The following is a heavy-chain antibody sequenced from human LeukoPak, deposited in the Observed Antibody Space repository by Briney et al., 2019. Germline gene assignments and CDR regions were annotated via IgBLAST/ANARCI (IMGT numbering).Heavy chain of an antibody. CDR2: INTNAGNP. D-gene: IGHD3-10*01. CDR1: GYTFTSYA. Sequence: ASVKVSCKASGYTFTSYAMNWVRQAPGQGLEWMGWINTNAGNPTYAQGFTGRFVFSLDTSVSTAYLQISSLKAEDTAVYYCARRYGSGRALYLMDVWGQGTTVTVSS. CDR3: ARRYGSGRALYLMDV. V-gene: IGHV7-4-1*02. J-gene: IGHJ6*02.